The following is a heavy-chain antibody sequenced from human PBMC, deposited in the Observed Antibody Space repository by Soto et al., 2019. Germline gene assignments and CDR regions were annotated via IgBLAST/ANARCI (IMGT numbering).Heavy chain of an antibody. CDR3: AKVEYYYDSSGYYPFDY. V-gene: IGHV3-23*01. CDR1: GFTFSSYA. J-gene: IGHJ4*02. Sequence: GGSLRLSCAASGFTFSSYAMSWVRQAPGKGLEWVSAISGGGGSTYYADSVKGRFTISRDNSKNTLYLQMNSLRAEDTAVYYCAKVEYYYDSSGYYPFDYWGQGTLVTVSS. CDR2: ISGGGGST. D-gene: IGHD3-22*01.